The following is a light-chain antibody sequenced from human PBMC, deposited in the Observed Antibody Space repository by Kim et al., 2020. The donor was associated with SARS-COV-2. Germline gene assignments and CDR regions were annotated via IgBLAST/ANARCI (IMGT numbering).Light chain of an antibody. CDR2: DNN. J-gene: IGLJ1*01. V-gene: IGLV1-51*01. CDR1: SSNIGKNY. CDR3: GTWDNSLSAYV. Sequence: GQNVAISCSGFSSNIGKNYVSWYQQLPGAAPKLLIYDNNKRPSGIPDRFSGSKSGTSATLGITGLQTGDEADYYCGTWDNSLSAYVFGGGTKVTVL.